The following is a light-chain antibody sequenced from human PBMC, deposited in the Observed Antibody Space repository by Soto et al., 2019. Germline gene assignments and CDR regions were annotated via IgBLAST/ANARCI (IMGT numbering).Light chain of an antibody. CDR1: SSDVGSYNL. CDR3: CSYAGSSTLV. Sequence: QSVLTQPASVSGSPGQSITISCTGTSSDVGSYNLVSWYQQHPGKAPKLMIYVVSKRPSGVSNRFSGSKSGNTASLTISGLQAEDEADYYCCSYAGSSTLVFGGGTKVTVL. V-gene: IGLV2-23*02. J-gene: IGLJ2*01. CDR2: VVS.